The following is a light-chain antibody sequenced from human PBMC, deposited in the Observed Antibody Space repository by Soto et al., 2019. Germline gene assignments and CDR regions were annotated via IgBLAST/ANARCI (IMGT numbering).Light chain of an antibody. CDR2: GAT. CDR1: QTVSST. J-gene: IGKJ3*01. V-gene: IGKV3D-15*01. Sequence: EIVMTQSPATLSVSPGDRATLSCRASQTVSSTLAWYQPTPGQSPRLLIYGATTRATGIPARFSGSGSGTDCTLTINSLETEDFAVYYCQQRSNWPFTFGPGTKVDIK. CDR3: QQRSNWPFT.